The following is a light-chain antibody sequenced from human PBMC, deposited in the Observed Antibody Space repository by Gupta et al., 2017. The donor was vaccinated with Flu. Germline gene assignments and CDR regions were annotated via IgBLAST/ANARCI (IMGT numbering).Light chain of an antibody. CDR2: EVN. J-gene: IGLJ1*01. CDR1: SDALGFYDY. Sequence: QSALTQPASVSGSPGQSTTTSCTGTSDALGFYDYYSWYQVRPCAAPKVIIFEVNHLPSGVSDRFSDSKSGNTASLTISGLRAEDEAHYYCGSRTTKTSLFVFGTGTKVTVL. CDR3: GSRTTKTSLFV. V-gene: IGLV2-14*01.